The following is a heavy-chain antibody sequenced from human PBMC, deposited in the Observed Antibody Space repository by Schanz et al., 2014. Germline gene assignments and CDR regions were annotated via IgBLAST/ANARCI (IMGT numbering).Heavy chain of an antibody. Sequence: QVQLVESGGGVVQPGRSLRLSCAGSGFSFSGFGMHWVRQAPGKGLEWVAVISYDGRNKYFADSVKGRFTVFRDNARNMVFLQMNSLRVDDTGVYYCVRDERISSGVWFDPWGQGTLVTVSS. V-gene: IGHV3-30*03. D-gene: IGHD6-19*01. CDR2: ISYDGRNK. CDR3: VRDERISSGVWFDP. J-gene: IGHJ5*02. CDR1: GFSFSGFG.